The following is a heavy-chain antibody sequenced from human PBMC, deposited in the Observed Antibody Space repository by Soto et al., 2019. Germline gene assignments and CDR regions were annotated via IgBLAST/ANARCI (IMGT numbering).Heavy chain of an antibody. Sequence: EVQLVESGGGLVQPGESLRVSCAASGFTFSTYWMTWVRQAPGKGLEWVANIKQDGSEKFYVGSVRGRFTISRDNAKNSMDLQMNSLRADDTAVYYCARRSSGRLTTAWAPLDWWGQGTLVTVSS. CDR1: GFTFSTYW. V-gene: IGHV3-7*03. D-gene: IGHD2-21*01. CDR2: IKQDGSEK. CDR3: ARRSSGRLTTAWAPLDW. J-gene: IGHJ4*02.